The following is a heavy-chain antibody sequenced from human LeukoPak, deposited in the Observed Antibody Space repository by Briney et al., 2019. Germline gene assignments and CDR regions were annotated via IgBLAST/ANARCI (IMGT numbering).Heavy chain of an antibody. V-gene: IGHV4-34*01. CDR3: ASASDFNGPGW. Sequence: SETLSLTCAVYGGSFSGYYWSWIRQPPGKGLEWIGEINHSGSTNYNPSLKSRVTISVDTSKNQFSLKLSSVTAADTAIYYCASASDFNGPGWWGQGTLVTVSS. J-gene: IGHJ4*02. CDR1: GGSFSGYY. D-gene: IGHD3-10*01. CDR2: INHSGST.